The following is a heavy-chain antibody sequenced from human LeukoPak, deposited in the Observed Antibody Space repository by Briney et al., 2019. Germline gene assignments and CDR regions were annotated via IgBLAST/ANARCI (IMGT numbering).Heavy chain of an antibody. J-gene: IGHJ6*02. Sequence: ASVKVSCKVSGYTLTELSMHWVRQAPGKGLEWMGGFDPEDGETIYAQKFQGRVTMTEDTSTDTAYMELSSLRSEDTAVYYCATPSVRCSSTSRYAVDYYYYGMDVWGQGTTVTVSS. V-gene: IGHV1-24*01. D-gene: IGHD2-2*01. CDR3: ATPSVRCSSTSRYAVDYYYYGMDV. CDR1: GYTLTELS. CDR2: FDPEDGET.